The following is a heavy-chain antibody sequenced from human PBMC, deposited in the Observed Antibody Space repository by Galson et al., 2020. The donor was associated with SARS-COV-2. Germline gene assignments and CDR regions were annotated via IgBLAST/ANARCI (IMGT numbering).Heavy chain of an antibody. V-gene: IGHV3-23*01. CDR1: GFTFSNYA. CDR2: ISGSGGST. CDR3: AKEGGSYSAAEYFQH. D-gene: IGHD1-26*01. J-gene: IGHJ1*01. Sequence: GESLKISCTGSGFTFSNYAMSWVRQAPGKGLEWVSAISGSGGSTYYADSVKGRFTISRDNSKNTLYLQMNSLRAEDTAVYYCAKEGGSYSAAEYFQHWGQGTLVTVSS.